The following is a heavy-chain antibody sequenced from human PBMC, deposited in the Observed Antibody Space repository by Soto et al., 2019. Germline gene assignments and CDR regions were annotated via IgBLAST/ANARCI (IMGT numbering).Heavy chain of an antibody. CDR1: GGSISSGDYY. CDR2: IYYSGTT. CDR3: ARVPRRYCSGGSCYSARNFDY. J-gene: IGHJ4*02. D-gene: IGHD2-15*01. V-gene: IGHV4-30-4*01. Sequence: QVQLQESGPGLVKPSQTLSLTCTVSGGSISSGDYYWSWIRQPPGKGLEWIGYIYYSGTTYYNPSLKSLVTISVAPSKNPFSLKVSSVTAADTAVYYCARVPRRYCSGGSCYSARNFDYWGQGTLVTVSS.